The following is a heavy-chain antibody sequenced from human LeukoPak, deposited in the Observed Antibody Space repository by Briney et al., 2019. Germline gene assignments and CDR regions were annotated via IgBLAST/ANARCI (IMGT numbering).Heavy chain of an antibody. Sequence: SETLSLTCTVSGGSISSSSYYWGWIRQPPGKGLEWIGSIYYSGSTYYNPSLKSRVTISVDTSKNQFSLKLSSVTAADTAVYYCARDCWTRCYYYMDVWGKGTTVTISS. CDR1: GGSISSSSYY. D-gene: IGHD1-1*01. J-gene: IGHJ6*03. CDR2: IYYSGST. V-gene: IGHV4-39*07. CDR3: ARDCWTRCYYYMDV.